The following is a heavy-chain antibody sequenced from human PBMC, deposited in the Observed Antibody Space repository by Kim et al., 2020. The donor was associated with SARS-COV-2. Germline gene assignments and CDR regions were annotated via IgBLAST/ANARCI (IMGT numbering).Heavy chain of an antibody. Sequence: SVKGRLTLSRDNAKNSLYLQMNSLRAEDTALYYCAKDTVGGYSYGRTFDYWGQGTLVTVSS. D-gene: IGHD5-18*01. V-gene: IGHV3-9*01. CDR3: AKDTVGGYSYGRTFDY. J-gene: IGHJ4*02.